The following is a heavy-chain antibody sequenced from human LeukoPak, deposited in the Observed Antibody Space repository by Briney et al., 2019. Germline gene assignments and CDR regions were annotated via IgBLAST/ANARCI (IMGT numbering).Heavy chain of an antibody. V-gene: IGHV4-61*02. CDR2: INTSGST. Sequence: PSETLCLTCTVSGGSITSGSYYWSWIRQPAGKGLEWIERINTSGSTNYNPSIKSRVTISLDTSKNQFSLKLSSVTAADTAVYYCARGSGWYAFDIWGQGVMVTVSS. J-gene: IGHJ3*02. CDR1: GGSITSGSYY. D-gene: IGHD6-19*01. CDR3: ARGSGWYAFDI.